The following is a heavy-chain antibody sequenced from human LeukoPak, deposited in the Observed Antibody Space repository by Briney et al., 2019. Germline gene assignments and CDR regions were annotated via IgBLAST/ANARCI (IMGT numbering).Heavy chain of an antibody. J-gene: IGHJ6*03. Sequence: PGRSLRLSCAASGFTFSSYGMHWVRQAPGKGLEWVAVIWYDGSNKYYADSVKGRFTISRDNSKNTLYLQMNSLRAEDTAVYYCAKELWGSGSYGVAYCMGVWGKGTTVTVSS. CDR1: GFTFSSYG. CDR3: AKELWGSGSYGVAYCMGV. CDR2: IWYDGSNK. V-gene: IGHV3-33*06. D-gene: IGHD3-10*01.